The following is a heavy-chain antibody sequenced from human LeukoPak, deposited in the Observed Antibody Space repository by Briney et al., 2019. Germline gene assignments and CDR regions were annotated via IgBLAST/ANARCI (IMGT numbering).Heavy chain of an antibody. J-gene: IGHJ4*02. Sequence: GGALRLSCAASGFTFSSYSMNGLRQAPGKGLEGVSYISSSGSTIYYADSVKGRFTISRDNAKNSLYLQMNSLRAEDTAVYYCARDYYYDSSGYYPGFWGQGTLVTVSS. CDR1: GFTFSSYS. CDR3: ARDYYYDSSGYYPGF. D-gene: IGHD3-22*01. V-gene: IGHV3-48*04. CDR2: ISSSGSTI.